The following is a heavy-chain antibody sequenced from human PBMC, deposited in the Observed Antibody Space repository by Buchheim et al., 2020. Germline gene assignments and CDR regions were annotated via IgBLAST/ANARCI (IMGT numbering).Heavy chain of an antibody. D-gene: IGHD3-10*01. J-gene: IGHJ4*02. CDR3: AKTLWFGEPAPFDY. CDR1: GFTFSSYG. CDR2: ISYDGSNK. Sequence: VQLVESGGGVVQPGRSLRLSCAASGFTFSSYGMHWVRQAPGKGLEWVAVISYDGSNKYYADSVKGRFTISRDNSKNTLYLQMNSLRAEDTAVYYCAKTLWFGEPAPFDYWGQGTL. V-gene: IGHV3-30*18.